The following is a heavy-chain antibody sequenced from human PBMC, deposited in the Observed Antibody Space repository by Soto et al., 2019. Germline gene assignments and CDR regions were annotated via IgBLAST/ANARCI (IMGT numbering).Heavy chain of an antibody. CDR2: IYSGGST. V-gene: IGHV3-66*01. Sequence: GSLRLSCAASGFTVSSNYMSWVRQAPGKGLEWVSVIYSGGSTYYADSVKGRFTISRHNSKNTLYLQMNSLRDEDTAVYYCARDLYYYDSSYYYYYGMDVWGQGTTVTVSS. D-gene: IGHD3-22*01. CDR3: ARDLYYYDSSYYYYYGMDV. CDR1: GFTVSSNY. J-gene: IGHJ6*02.